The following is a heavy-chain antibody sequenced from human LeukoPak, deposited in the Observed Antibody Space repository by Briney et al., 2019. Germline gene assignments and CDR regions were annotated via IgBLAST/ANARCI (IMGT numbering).Heavy chain of an antibody. CDR3: AKGSGYEAQYYYYYMDV. J-gene: IGHJ6*03. CDR1: GGTFSSYA. Sequence: ASVKVSCKASGGTFSSYAISWVRQAPGQRLEWMGWINAGNGNTKYSQEFQGRVTITRDTSASTAYMELSSLRPEDTAVYYCAKGSGYEAQYYYYYMDVWGKGTTVTISS. D-gene: IGHD5-12*01. V-gene: IGHV1-3*03. CDR2: INAGNGNT.